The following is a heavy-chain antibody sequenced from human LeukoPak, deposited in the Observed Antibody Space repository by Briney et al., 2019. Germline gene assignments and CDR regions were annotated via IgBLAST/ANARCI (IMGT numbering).Heavy chain of an antibody. V-gene: IGHV4-59*01. CDR1: GCSISSYY. J-gene: IGHJ5*02. Sequence: SETLSLTCTVSGCSISSYYWSWIRQPPGKGLEWIGYIYYSGSTNYNPSLKSRVTISVATSKNQFSLKLSSVTAADTAVYYCAREEIRTWFDPWGQGTLVTVSS. D-gene: IGHD5-24*01. CDR2: IYYSGST. CDR3: AREEIRTWFDP.